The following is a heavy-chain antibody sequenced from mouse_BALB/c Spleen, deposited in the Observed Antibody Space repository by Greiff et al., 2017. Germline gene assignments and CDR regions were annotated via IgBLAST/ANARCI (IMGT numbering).Heavy chain of an antibody. D-gene: IGHD1-1*02. CDR2: IHPSDGET. CDR3: ARGRDYDDVVFAY. CDR1: GFSFTSYW. Sequence: QVQLQQPGAELVRPGASVKLSCTASGFSFTSYWMNWVKQRPGHGLEWIGMIHPSDGETRLNQKFKDKATLTVDKSSSTAYMQLSSPTSEDSAVLYYARGRDYDDVVFAYWGQGTLVTVSA. J-gene: IGHJ3*01. V-gene: IGHV1S82*01.